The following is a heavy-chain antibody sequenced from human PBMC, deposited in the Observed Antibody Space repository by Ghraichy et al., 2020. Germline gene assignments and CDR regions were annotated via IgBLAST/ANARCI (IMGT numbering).Heavy chain of an antibody. V-gene: IGHV3-53*01. CDR3: AGARDYSSRAPSDY. CDR1: GFSVSSNY. Sequence: GGSLRLSCAASGFSVSSNYMNWVRQAPGKGLEWVSVIYTDDTAYYADSVKGRFTISRDLSKNMLFLKMNSLRGEDTAVYFCAGARDYSSRAPSDYWGQGTLVTVST. CDR2: IYTDDTA. J-gene: IGHJ4*02. D-gene: IGHD3-10*01.